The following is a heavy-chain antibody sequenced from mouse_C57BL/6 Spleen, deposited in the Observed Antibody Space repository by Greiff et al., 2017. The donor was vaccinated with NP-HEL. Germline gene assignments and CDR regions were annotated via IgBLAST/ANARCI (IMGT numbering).Heavy chain of an antibody. CDR1: GYTFTDYN. J-gene: IGHJ3*01. CDR2: INPNNGGT. Sequence: EVQLQQSGPELVKPGASVKMSCKASGYTFTDYNMHWVKQSHGKSLEWIGYINPNNGGTSYNQKFKGKATLTVNKSSSTAYMELRSLTSEDSAVYYCARGGDSSAWFAYWGQGTLVTVSA. V-gene: IGHV1-22*01. CDR3: ARGGDSSAWFAY. D-gene: IGHD3-2*02.